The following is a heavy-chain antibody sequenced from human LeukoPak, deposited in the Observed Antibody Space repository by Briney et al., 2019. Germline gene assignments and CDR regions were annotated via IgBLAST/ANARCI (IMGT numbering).Heavy chain of an antibody. D-gene: IGHD1-7*01. CDR3: TRDNNWNYPDY. CDR2: GEGDGSSS. J-gene: IGHJ4*02. Sequence: GGSLRLSCAASGFTLSNYWMHWVRQAPGKGLVWVSRGEGDGSSSTYADSVKGRFTISRDNAKNTLYLQMNSLRAEDTAVYYCTRDNNWNYPDYWGQGTLVTVSS. CDR1: GFTLSNYW. V-gene: IGHV3-74*03.